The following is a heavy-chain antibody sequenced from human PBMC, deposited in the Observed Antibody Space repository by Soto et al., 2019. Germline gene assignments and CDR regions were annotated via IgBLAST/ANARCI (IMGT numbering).Heavy chain of an antibody. J-gene: IGHJ4*02. V-gene: IGHV1-18*01. CDR2: ISAYYGNT. Sequence: QVQLVQSGAEVKKPGASVKVSCKASGYTFTSYGISWVRQAPGQGLEWMGWISAYYGNTNYAQKLQGRVSMTTDTSTSTDYMELRSLRSDDTAVYYCARDTAAAGIFDYWGQGTLVTVSS. D-gene: IGHD6-13*01. CDR3: ARDTAAAGIFDY. CDR1: GYTFTSYG.